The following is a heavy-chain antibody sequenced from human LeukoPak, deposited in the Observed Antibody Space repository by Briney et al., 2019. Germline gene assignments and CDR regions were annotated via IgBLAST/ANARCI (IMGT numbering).Heavy chain of an antibody. J-gene: IGHJ4*03. D-gene: IGHD2-21*02. CDR3: ARVAGGDWSYFDL. CDR2: INLYRGGT. V-gene: IGHV1-2*02. CDR1: GNTFTAYY. Sequence: ASVRVSCKAFGNTFTAYYMHWVRQAPGQGLEWMGWINLYRGGTYYAQKFQGRVTMTRDTSISAVYMELDRTGSDDTAVYYCARVAGGDWSYFDLWGHGSLVTASS.